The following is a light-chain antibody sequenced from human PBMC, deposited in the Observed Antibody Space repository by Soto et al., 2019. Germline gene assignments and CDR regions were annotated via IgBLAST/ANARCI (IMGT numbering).Light chain of an antibody. CDR3: QQYNSFRYT. Sequence: DIQMTQSPSTLSASVGDRVTITCRASQSISSWLAWYQQKPGKAPKLLIYKASSLESGVPSRFSGSGSGTEFTLTISSLQPDEFATYYCQQYNSFRYTFGQGTKLEIK. CDR2: KAS. V-gene: IGKV1-5*03. J-gene: IGKJ2*01. CDR1: QSISSW.